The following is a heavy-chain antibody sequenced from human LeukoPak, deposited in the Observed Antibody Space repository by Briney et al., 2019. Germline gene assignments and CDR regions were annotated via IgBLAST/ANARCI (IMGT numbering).Heavy chain of an antibody. CDR2: INSDGSST. CDR3: ASKNGSY. V-gene: IGHV3-74*01. CDR1: GFTFSSYW. Sequence: GGSLRLLCAASGFTFSSYWMHWVRQAPGKGLVWVSRINSDGSSTTYADSVKGRFNISRDNAKNTLYLQMTSLRAEDTAVYYCASKNGSYWGQGTLVTVSS. J-gene: IGHJ4*02. D-gene: IGHD1-26*01.